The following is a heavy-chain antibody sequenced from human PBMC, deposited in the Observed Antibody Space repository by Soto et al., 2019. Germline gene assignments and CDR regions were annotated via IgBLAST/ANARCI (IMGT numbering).Heavy chain of an antibody. Sequence: EVQLVESGGGLVKPGGSLRLSCAASGFTFSSYSMNWVRQAPGKGLEWVSSISSSSSYIYYADSVKGRFTISRDNAKNSLYLQMNSLRAEDTAVYYCARXXXXXXXXXXXXGMDVWGQGTTVTVSS. V-gene: IGHV3-21*01. CDR3: ARXXXXXXXXXXXXGMDV. CDR2: ISSSSSYI. CDR1: GFTFSSYS. J-gene: IGHJ6*02.